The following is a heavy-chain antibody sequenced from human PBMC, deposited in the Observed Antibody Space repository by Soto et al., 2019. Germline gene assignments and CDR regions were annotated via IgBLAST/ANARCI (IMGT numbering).Heavy chain of an antibody. Sequence: QVQLVESGGGVVQPGGSLRLSCAASGFTFGRHGMHWVRQAPGKGLEWVAVIGSDGRRDSYADSVKGRFTISRDNGQNTLYLQMNSLRAEDTAVYYCARDDDYGDNGLEYWGQGTLVTVSS. CDR2: IGSDGRRD. CDR1: GFTFGRHG. J-gene: IGHJ4*02. CDR3: ARDDDYGDNGLEY. D-gene: IGHD4-17*01. V-gene: IGHV3-33*01.